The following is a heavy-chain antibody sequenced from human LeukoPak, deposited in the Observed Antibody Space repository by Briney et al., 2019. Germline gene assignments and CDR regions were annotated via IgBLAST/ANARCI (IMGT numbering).Heavy chain of an antibody. CDR2: IYSGGST. D-gene: IGHD6-19*01. V-gene: IGHV3-53*01. CDR3: ATSSSGWYYLDY. CDR1: GFTVSSTY. J-gene: IGHJ4*02. Sequence: PGGSLRLSCAASGFTVSSTYMSWVRQAPGKGLEWVSIIYSGGSTFHADSVKGRFTISRDNSKNTLYFQMNSLRVEDTAVYYCATSSSGWYYLDYRGQGTLVTVSS.